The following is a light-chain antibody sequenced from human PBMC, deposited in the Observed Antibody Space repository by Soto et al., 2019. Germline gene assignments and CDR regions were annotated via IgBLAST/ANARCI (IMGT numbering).Light chain of an antibody. CDR2: DAS. J-gene: IGKJ5*01. Sequence: ETVLTQSPATLSLSPGERATLSCRASQSVSSYLAWYQQKPGQAPRLLIYDASNRATGIPARFSGSGSGTDFTLTISSLEPEDFAVYYCQQRSNWPPVTCGQGTRLEIK. V-gene: IGKV3-11*01. CDR1: QSVSSY. CDR3: QQRSNWPPVT.